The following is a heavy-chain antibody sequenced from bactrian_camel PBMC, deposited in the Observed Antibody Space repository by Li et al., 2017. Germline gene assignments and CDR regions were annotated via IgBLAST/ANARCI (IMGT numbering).Heavy chain of an antibody. D-gene: IGHD7*01. V-gene: IGHV3S63*01. CDR2: IATGDGTP. J-gene: IGHJ4*01. Sequence: QVQLVESGGGSVQAGGSLRLSCTVSGSTRNCMGWFRQAPGKEREGVAAIATGDGTPYYADSVKGRFTISWDNIKRTLYLEMNSPNPEDTAMYYCAAKWSTGGRWQDQNMWNYWGQGTQVTVS. CDR1: GSTRNC. CDR3: AAKWSTGGRWQDQNMWNY.